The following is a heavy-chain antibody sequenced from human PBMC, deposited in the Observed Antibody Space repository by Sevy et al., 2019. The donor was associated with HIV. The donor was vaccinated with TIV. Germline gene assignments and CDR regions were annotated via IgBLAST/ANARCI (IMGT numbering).Heavy chain of an antibody. Sequence: GGSLRLSCTASGFIFGDYGMSWVRQAPGKGLEWIAFFKSKIHGGTTENAAYVKGRLTISRDDSKNIVYLQMSNLKTEDTAVYYCTRWSGSQSILDYWGQGTLVTVSS. CDR1: GFIFGDYG. V-gene: IGHV3-49*04. D-gene: IGHD1-26*01. J-gene: IGHJ4*02. CDR2: FKSKIHGGTT. CDR3: TRWSGSQSILDY.